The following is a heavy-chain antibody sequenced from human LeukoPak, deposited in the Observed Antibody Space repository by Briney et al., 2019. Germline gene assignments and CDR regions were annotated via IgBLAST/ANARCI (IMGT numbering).Heavy chain of an antibody. J-gene: IGHJ5*02. D-gene: IGHD2/OR15-2a*01. Sequence: PGESLRLSCAASGFTFSSYVMSWGRQAPGKGLEWVSTINKNGGETYYADSVKGRFTISRDNSRNTLYLQMNSLRAEDTAVYYCAKDHDHENQWSDPWGQGTLVTVSS. CDR3: AKDHDHENQWSDP. V-gene: IGHV3-23*01. CDR2: INKNGGET. CDR1: GFTFSSYV.